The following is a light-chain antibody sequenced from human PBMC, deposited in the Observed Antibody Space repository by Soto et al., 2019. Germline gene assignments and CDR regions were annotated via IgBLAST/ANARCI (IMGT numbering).Light chain of an antibody. CDR3: QQYNSYWT. Sequence: DIQMTQSPSTLSASVGDRVTITCRASLTISRRLAWYQQKPGKAPKLLIYWASSLQSGVPSRFRGSGSGTEFTLTISSLQPDDFATYYCQQYNSYWTFGQGTKVEIK. CDR2: WAS. CDR1: LTISRR. V-gene: IGKV1-5*03. J-gene: IGKJ1*01.